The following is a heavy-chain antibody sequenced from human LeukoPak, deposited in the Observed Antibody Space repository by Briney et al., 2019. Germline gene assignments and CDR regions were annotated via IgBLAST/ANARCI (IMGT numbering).Heavy chain of an antibody. CDR1: GGPISSYY. D-gene: IGHD3-10*01. CDR2: INHSGST. CDR3: ARVHYSYYYMDV. V-gene: IGHV4-34*01. Sequence: PSETLSLTCTVSGGPISSYYWSWIRQPPGKGLEWIGEINHSGSTNYNPSLKSRVTISVDTSKNQFSLKLSSVTAADTAVYYCARVHYSYYYMDVWGKGTTVTVSS. J-gene: IGHJ6*03.